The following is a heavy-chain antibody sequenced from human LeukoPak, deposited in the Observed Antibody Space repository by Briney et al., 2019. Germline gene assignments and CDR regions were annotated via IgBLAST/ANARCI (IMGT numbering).Heavy chain of an antibody. D-gene: IGHD6-19*01. J-gene: IGHJ4*02. CDR3: ASTSGWYEPIDY. V-gene: IGHV3-33*01. Sequence: GGSLRLSCAASGLTFSSYGMHWVRQAPGKGLEWVAVIWYDGSNKYYADSVKGRFTISRDNSKNTLYLQMNILRAEDTAVYYCASTSGWYEPIDYWGQGTLVTVSS. CDR2: IWYDGSNK. CDR1: GLTFSSYG.